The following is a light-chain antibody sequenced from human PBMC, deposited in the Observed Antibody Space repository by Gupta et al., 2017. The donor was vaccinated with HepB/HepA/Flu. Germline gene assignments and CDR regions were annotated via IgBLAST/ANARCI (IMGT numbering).Light chain of an antibody. V-gene: IGLV3-19*01. CDR2: GKN. Sequence: LTQDPSAAAGVGQTLRITIQGDSLRSNYASWYQQKPGQAPVLVIYGKNNRPSGSPDRFSGSISGSTASLTITGAQAEDEADYYCNSRDSSGNHLGVFGTGTKVTVL. CDR1: SLRSNY. CDR3: NSRDSSGNHLGV. J-gene: IGLJ1*01.